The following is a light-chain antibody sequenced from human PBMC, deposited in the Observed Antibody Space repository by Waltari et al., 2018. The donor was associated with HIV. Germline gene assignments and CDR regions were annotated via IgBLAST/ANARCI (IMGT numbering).Light chain of an antibody. J-gene: IGLJ2*01. CDR1: NSDIGGYNY. Sequence: QSALTQPPSASGSPGQSVTISCTGTNSDIGGYNYVSWYQHHPGKAPKLVLSEVTKRPSGVPDRFSGSKSGTTASLTVSGLQAEDEADYYCSSYADRNGFYVVFGGGTRLTVL. V-gene: IGLV2-8*01. CDR2: EVT. CDR3: SSYADRNGFYVV.